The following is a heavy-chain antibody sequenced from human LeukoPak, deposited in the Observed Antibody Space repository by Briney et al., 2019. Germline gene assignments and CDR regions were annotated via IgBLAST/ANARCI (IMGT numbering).Heavy chain of an antibody. J-gene: IGHJ5*02. Sequence: ASVKVSCKASGYTFTSYYMHWVRQAPGQGLEWMGIINPNGGSTSYAQKFQGRVTMTRDTSTSTVYMELRSLTSEDTAAYYCARETSLMSTVTSALVPWGQGTLFTVSS. CDR3: ARETSLMSTVTSALVP. CDR1: GYTFTSYY. V-gene: IGHV1-46*01. D-gene: IGHD4-11*01. CDR2: INPNGGST.